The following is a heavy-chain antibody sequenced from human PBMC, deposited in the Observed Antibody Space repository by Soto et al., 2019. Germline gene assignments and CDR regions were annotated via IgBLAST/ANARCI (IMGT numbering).Heavy chain of an antibody. CDR2: LSYIGST. CDR3: ARYNGESGFDC. V-gene: IGHV4-59*01. J-gene: IGHJ4*02. D-gene: IGHD3-10*01. CDR1: GGSISSYY. Sequence: QVQLQESGPGLVKPSETLSLTCTVSGGSISSYYWSWIRQPPGKGLEWIGYLSYIGSTDYSPSLKXRXTXSXXTANNQLSLKMSSVTAADTAIYFCARYNGESGFDCWGQGALVTVSS.